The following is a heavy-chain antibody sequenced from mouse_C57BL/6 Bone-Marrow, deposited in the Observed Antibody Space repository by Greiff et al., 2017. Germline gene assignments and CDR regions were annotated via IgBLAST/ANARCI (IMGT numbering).Heavy chain of an antibody. CDR3: TREGYGNFDWFAY. CDR1: GYTFTDYE. D-gene: IGHD2-10*02. Sequence: VQLQQSGAELVRPGASVTLSCKASGYTFTDYEMHWVKQTPVHGLEWIGAIDPETGGTAYNQKFKGKAILTADKSSSTAYMELRSLTSEDSAVYYCTREGYGNFDWFAYWGQGTTLTVSS. CDR2: IDPETGGT. V-gene: IGHV1-15*01. J-gene: IGHJ2*01.